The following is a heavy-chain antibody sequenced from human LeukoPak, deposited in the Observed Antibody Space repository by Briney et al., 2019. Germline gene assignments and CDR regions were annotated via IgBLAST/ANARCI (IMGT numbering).Heavy chain of an antibody. CDR3: ARCSIAAAASWFDP. CDR1: GFTFSSYG. J-gene: IGHJ5*02. V-gene: IGHV3-33*01. CDR2: IWYDGSNK. Sequence: ARSLRLSCAASGFTFSSYGMHWVRQAPGKGLEWVAVIWYDGSNKYYADSVKGRFTISRDNSKNTLYLQMNSLRAEDTAVYYCARCSIAAAASWFDPWGQGTLVTVSS. D-gene: IGHD6-13*01.